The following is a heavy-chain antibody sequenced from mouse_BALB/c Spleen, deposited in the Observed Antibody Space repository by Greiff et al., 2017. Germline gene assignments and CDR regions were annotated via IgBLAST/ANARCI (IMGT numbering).Heavy chain of an antibody. CDR2: IYPGNSDT. J-gene: IGHJ1*01. CDR1: GYSFTSYW. Sequence: VHVKQSGTVLARPGASVKMSCKASGYSFTSYWMHWVKQRPGQGLEWIGAIYPGNSDTSYNQKFKGKAKLTAVTSASTAYMELSSLTNEDSAVYYCTIIYYDYDGGYWYFDVWGAGTTVTVSS. V-gene: IGHV1-5*01. D-gene: IGHD2-4*01. CDR3: TIIYYDYDGGYWYFDV.